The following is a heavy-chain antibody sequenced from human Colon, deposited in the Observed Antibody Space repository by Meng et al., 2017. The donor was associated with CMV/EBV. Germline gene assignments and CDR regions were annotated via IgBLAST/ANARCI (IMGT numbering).Heavy chain of an antibody. CDR1: GFIFSGSA. Sequence: GGSLRLSCAGSGFIFSGSAIHWVRQASGKGLEWVGRIRTRPNGYATAYAESVEGRFTISRDDSENTAYLQMNSLRTEDTAIYYCARGKSGGGTTPFAYWGQGTLVTVSS. J-gene: IGHJ4*02. CDR3: ARGKSGGGTTPFAY. V-gene: IGHV3-73*01. CDR2: IRTRPNGYAT. D-gene: IGHD4-11*01.